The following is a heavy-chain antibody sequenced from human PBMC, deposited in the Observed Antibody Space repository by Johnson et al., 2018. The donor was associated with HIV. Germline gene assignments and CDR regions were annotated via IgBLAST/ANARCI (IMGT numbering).Heavy chain of an antibody. J-gene: IGHJ3*02. V-gene: IGHV3-30*03. CDR2: ISYDGTHK. CDR3: ARARGAFDI. Sequence: VQLVESGGGVVQPGRSLRLSCAASGISFDDYGMSWVRQAPGKGLEWVAVISYDGTHKYYADSVKGRFTISRDNSKNTLYLQMNSLRAEDTAVYYCARARGAFDIWGQGTMVTVSS. CDR1: GISFDDYG.